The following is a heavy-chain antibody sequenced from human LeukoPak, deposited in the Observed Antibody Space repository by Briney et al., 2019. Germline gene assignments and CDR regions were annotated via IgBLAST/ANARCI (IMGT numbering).Heavy chain of an antibody. V-gene: IGHV1-24*01. CDR3: ATTASFEYYDSSGNARIDY. Sequence: ASVKVSCKVSGYTLTELSMHWVRQAPGKGLEWMGGFDPEDGETIYAQKFQGRVTMTEDTSTDTAYMELSSLRSEDTAVYYCATTASFEYYDSSGNARIDYWGQGTLVTVSS. CDR2: FDPEDGET. J-gene: IGHJ4*02. D-gene: IGHD3-22*01. CDR1: GYTLTELS.